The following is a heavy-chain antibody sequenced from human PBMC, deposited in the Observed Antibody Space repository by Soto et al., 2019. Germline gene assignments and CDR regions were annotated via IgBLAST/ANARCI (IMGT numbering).Heavy chain of an antibody. V-gene: IGHV3-7*03. CDR3: ARDESEGTYYYDSSGVWYFDY. Sequence: GGSLRLSCAASGFTFSSYWMSWVRQAPGKGLEWVANIKQDGSEKYYVDSVKGRFTISRDNAKNSLYLQMNSLRAEDTAVYYCARDESEGTYYYDSSGVWYFDYWGQGTLVTVSS. J-gene: IGHJ4*02. CDR2: IKQDGSEK. D-gene: IGHD3-22*01. CDR1: GFTFSSYW.